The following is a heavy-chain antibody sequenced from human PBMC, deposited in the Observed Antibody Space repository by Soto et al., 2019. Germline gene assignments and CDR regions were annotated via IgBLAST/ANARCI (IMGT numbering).Heavy chain of an antibody. CDR1: GFSFSYYG. V-gene: IGHV3-48*01. J-gene: IGHJ6*03. D-gene: IGHD2-2*01. CDR3: ARETSTGTYYMDV. Sequence: EVQLVESGGGLVQPGGSLRLSCAASGFSFSYYGMNWVRQAPGKGLEWVSYISTSSSNIYYADSVKGRFTISSDNANNSLSLQMNSMRAADTAVYYCARETSTGTYYMDVWGKGTTVTVSS. CDR2: ISTSSSNI.